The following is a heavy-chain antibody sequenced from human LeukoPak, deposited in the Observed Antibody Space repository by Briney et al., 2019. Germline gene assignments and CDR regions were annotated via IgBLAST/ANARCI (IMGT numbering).Heavy chain of an antibody. CDR1: GGSISSGSYY. J-gene: IGHJ3*02. V-gene: IGHV4-61*02. D-gene: IGHD6-19*01. CDR3: ARDWGAVAAFDI. Sequence: SETLSLTCTVSGGSISSGSYYWSWIRQPAGKGLEWIGRIYTSGSTNYNPSLKSRVTISVDTSKNQFSLKLSSVTVADTAVYYCARDWGAVAAFDIWGQGTMVTVSS. CDR2: IYTSGST.